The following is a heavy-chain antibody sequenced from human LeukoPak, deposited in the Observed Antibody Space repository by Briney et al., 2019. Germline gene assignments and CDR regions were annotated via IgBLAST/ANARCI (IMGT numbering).Heavy chain of an antibody. Sequence: ASVKVSCKASGYTFTGYYMHWVRQAPGQGLEWMGWINPNSGGTNYAQKFQGWVTMTRDTSISTAYMELSRLRSDDTAVYYCARDLTTGPYYYYYGMDVWGQGTTVTVSS. CDR1: GYTFTGYY. J-gene: IGHJ6*02. D-gene: IGHD4-17*01. CDR2: INPNSGGT. V-gene: IGHV1-2*04. CDR3: ARDLTTGPYYYYYGMDV.